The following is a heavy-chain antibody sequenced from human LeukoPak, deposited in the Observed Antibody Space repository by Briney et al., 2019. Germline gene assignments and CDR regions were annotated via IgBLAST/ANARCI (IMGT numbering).Heavy chain of an antibody. V-gene: IGHV3-23*01. CDR1: GFTFSSYA. CDR2: ISGSGGST. CDR3: ARDISSSWYEGVDY. J-gene: IGHJ4*02. Sequence: PGGSLRLSCAASGFTFSSYAMSWVRQAPGKGLEWVSAISGSGGSTYYADSVKGRFTISRDNSKNTLYLQMNSLRAEDTAVYYCARDISSSWYEGVDYWGQGTLVTVSS. D-gene: IGHD6-13*01.